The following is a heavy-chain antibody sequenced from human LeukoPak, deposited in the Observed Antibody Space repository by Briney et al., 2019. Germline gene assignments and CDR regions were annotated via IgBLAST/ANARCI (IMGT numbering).Heavy chain of an antibody. CDR1: GGSFSGYY. CDR2: INHSGST. J-gene: IGHJ3*02. CDR3: ARDMSDTATAFDI. Sequence: TSETLSLTCAVYGGSFSGYYWSWIRQPPGKGLEWIGEINHSGSTNYNPSLKSRVTISVDTSKNQFSLKLSSVTAADTAVYYCARDMSDTATAFDIWGQGTMVTVSS. V-gene: IGHV4-34*01. D-gene: IGHD5-18*01.